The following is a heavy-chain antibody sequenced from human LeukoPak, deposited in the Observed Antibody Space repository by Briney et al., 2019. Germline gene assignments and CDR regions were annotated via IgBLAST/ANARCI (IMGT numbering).Heavy chain of an antibody. CDR2: IYYSGST. Sequence: SETLSLTCTVSGVSISNYYWGWIRQPPGEGLEWIGSIYYSGSTYYNSSLQRRVTISVHMSNNQFALKLSSVTAADTAVYYCARGRRGQLWLQHYYYYMDVWGKGTTVTVSS. V-gene: IGHV4-39*06. D-gene: IGHD5-18*01. CDR1: GVSISNYY. CDR3: ARGRRGQLWLQHYYYYMDV. J-gene: IGHJ6*03.